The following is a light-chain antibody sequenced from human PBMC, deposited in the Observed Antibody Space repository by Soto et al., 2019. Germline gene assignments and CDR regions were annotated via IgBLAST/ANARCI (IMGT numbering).Light chain of an antibody. J-gene: IGKJ1*01. CDR2: DAS. CDR1: QHISDW. V-gene: IGKV1-5*01. CDR3: QQYDQFPWT. Sequence: DIQMTQSPSTLSASVGDIVTITFRASQHISDWLAWYQQKPGKGPKVLIYDASNLESGVPSRFSGSGSGTKFTLTINSLQPDDFATYYCQQYDQFPWTFGQGTKVDIK.